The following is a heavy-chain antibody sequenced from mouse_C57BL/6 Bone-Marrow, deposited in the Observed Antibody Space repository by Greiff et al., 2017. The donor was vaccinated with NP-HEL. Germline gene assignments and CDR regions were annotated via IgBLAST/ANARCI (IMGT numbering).Heavy chain of an antibody. CDR1: GFTFSSYA. D-gene: IGHD3-1*01. CDR2: ICDGGSYT. Sequence: EVQRVESGGGLVKPGGSVKLSCAASGFTFSSYAMSWARQTPEKRLEWVATICDGGSYTYYPDNVKGRFTLSRDNAKNNLYLQISHLKSEDTAMYYCARDHRRDGYLDYWGQGTTLTVSS. V-gene: IGHV5-4*01. J-gene: IGHJ2*01. CDR3: ARDHRRDGYLDY.